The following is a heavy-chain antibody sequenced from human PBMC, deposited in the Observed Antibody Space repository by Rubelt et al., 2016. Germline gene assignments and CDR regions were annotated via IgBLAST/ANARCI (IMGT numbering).Heavy chain of an antibody. Sequence: QVTLRESGPALVKPTQTLTPTCTFSGFSLSTSGMCVSWIRQPPGKALEWLARIDWDDDKYYSTSLKTRLTISKDTSKNQVVLTMTNMDPVDTATYYCARIRRYSSSWYPFDYWGQGTLVTVSS. CDR2: IDWDDDK. V-gene: IGHV2-70*15. J-gene: IGHJ4*02. CDR1: GFSLSTSGMC. CDR3: ARIRRYSSSWYPFDY. D-gene: IGHD6-13*01.